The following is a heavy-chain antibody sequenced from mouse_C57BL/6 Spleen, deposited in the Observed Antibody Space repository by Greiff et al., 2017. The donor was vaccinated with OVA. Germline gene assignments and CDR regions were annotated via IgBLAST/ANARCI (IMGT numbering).Heavy chain of an antibody. D-gene: IGHD2-5*01. Sequence: VQLKQSGAGLVKPGGSLKLSCAASGFTFSSYAMSWVRQTPEKRLEWVAYISSGGDYIYYADTVKGRFTISRDNARNTLYLQMSSLKSEDTAMYYCTRGEAYYSNPYWYFDVWGTGTTVTVSS. CDR3: TRGEAYYSNPYWYFDV. J-gene: IGHJ1*03. CDR1: GFTFSSYA. CDR2: ISSGGDYI. V-gene: IGHV5-9-1*02.